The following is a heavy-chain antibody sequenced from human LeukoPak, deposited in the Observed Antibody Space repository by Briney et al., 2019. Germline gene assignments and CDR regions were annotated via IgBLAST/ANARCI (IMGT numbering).Heavy chain of an antibody. Sequence: GGSLRLSCAASGFTVSSNYMSWVRQAPGKGLEWVSVIYSGGSTYYADSVKGRFTISRDNSKNSLYLQMNSLRAEDTAVYYCARDPSSGWYLKGWFDPWGQGTLVTVSS. J-gene: IGHJ5*02. CDR1: GFTVSSNY. CDR3: ARDPSSGWYLKGWFDP. V-gene: IGHV3-53*01. D-gene: IGHD6-19*01. CDR2: IYSGGST.